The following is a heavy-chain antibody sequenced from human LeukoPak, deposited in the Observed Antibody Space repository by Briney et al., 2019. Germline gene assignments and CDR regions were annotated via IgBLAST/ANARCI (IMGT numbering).Heavy chain of an antibody. CDR3: AKARQWLVRSLSH. V-gene: IGHV3-23*01. CDR1: GSPFRTYP. Sequence: GGPLDPSGEAPGSPFRTYPMAWAGKAPGRGLEGVSAISGSGGSTYYADSVKGRFTISRDNSKNTLYLQKNSLRAEDTAVYYCAKARQWLVRSLSHWGQGTLVTVSS. D-gene: IGHD6-19*01. CDR2: ISGSGGST. J-gene: IGHJ4*02.